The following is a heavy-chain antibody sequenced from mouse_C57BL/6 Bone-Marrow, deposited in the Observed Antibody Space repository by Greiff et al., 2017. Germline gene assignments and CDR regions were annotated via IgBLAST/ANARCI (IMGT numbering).Heavy chain of an antibody. V-gene: IGHV1-64*01. Sequence: QVQLQQPGAELVKPGASVKLSCKASGYTFTSYWMHWVKQRPGQGLEWIGMIHPNSGSTNYNEKFKSKATLTVDKSSSTAYMQLSSLTSEDSAVYYCARSRTTVVATGDYWGQGTTLTVSS. CDR1: GYTFTSYW. CDR3: ARSRTTVVATGDY. CDR2: IHPNSGST. D-gene: IGHD1-1*01. J-gene: IGHJ2*01.